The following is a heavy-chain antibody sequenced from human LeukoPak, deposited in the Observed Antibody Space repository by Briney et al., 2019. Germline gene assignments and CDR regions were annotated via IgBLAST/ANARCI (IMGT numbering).Heavy chain of an antibody. Sequence: PSETLSLTCVVSGGSISGYYWSWIRQPPGKGLEWIGYGHSSGRTNYNASLKSRATLSVDTSRNDFSLKLTSVTAADTAVYYRARAYKDSSGYQYSFDFWGRGTLVTVSS. J-gene: IGHJ4*02. V-gene: IGHV4-59*01. CDR2: GHSSGRT. CDR3: ARAYKDSSGYQYSFDF. D-gene: IGHD3-22*01. CDR1: GGSISGYY.